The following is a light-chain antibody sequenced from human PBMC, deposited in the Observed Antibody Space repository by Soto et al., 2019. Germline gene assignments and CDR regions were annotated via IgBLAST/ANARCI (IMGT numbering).Light chain of an antibody. CDR3: GSWDSSLSAYV. CDR1: SSNIGGNS. Sequence: QSVMTQPPSVSAAPGQKVTISCSGSSSNIGGNSVSWYQQLPGTAPKLLIYDDNKRPSGIPDRSSGSKSGTSATLGITGFQTGDESDYYCGSWDSSLSAYVFGTGTQLTVL. J-gene: IGLJ1*01. V-gene: IGLV1-51*01. CDR2: DDN.